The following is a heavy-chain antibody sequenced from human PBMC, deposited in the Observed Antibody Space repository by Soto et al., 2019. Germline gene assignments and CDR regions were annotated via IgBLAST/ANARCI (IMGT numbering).Heavy chain of an antibody. CDR3: ARGVSAGVDY. V-gene: IGHV1-8*01. D-gene: IGHD1-26*01. J-gene: IGHJ4*02. CDR1: GYSFTSLD. CDR2: MQPSTGRT. Sequence: SSVKVSCKASGYSFTSLDINWVRQTAGQGLEWMGWMQPSTGRTGYAQKFQGRVTMTRDTSINTAYMELTTLTSDDTAFYYCARGVSAGVDYWGQGTLVTVPQ.